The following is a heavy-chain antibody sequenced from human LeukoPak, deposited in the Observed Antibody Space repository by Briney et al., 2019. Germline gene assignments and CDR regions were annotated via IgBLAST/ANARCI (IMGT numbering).Heavy chain of an antibody. Sequence: SETLSLTCTVSGYSISSGYYWGWIRQPPGKGLEWIGSIYHSGSTYYNPSLKSRVTISVDTSKNQFSLKLSSVTAADTAVYYCARGHGIVGATGYLDYWGQGTLVTVSS. D-gene: IGHD1-26*01. V-gene: IGHV4-38-2*02. CDR2: IYHSGST. J-gene: IGHJ4*02. CDR1: GYSISSGYY. CDR3: ARGHGIVGATGYLDY.